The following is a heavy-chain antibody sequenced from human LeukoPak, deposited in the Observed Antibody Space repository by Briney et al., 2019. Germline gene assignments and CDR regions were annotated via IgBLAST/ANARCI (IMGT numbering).Heavy chain of an antibody. CDR2: ISSSSSYI. CDR1: GFTFSSYS. D-gene: IGHD3-22*01. J-gene: IGHJ4*02. V-gene: IGHV3-21*01. CDR3: ARDRYYYDSSGYYWVQPFDY. Sequence: GGSLRLSCAASGFTFSSYSMNWVRQAPGKGLEWVSSISSSSSYIYYADSVKGRFTIPRDNAKNSLYLQMNSLRAEDTAVYYCARDRYYYDSSGYYWVQPFDYWGQGTLVTVSS.